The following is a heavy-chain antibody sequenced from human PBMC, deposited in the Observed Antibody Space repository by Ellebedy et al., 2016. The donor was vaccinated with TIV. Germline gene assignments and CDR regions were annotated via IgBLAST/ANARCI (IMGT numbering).Heavy chain of an antibody. CDR1: GGSFSDFY. V-gene: IGHV4-34*01. CDR3: ARDHYYDSSGYYHFGY. J-gene: IGHJ4*02. Sequence: MPSETLSLTCAVYGGSFSDFYWSWIRQTPGKGLEWIGEINHIGSTTYNPSLNSRVTISLDTSKKQFSLKLSSVTAADTAVYYCARDHYYDSSGYYHFGYWGQGTLVTVSS. D-gene: IGHD3-22*01. CDR2: INHIGST.